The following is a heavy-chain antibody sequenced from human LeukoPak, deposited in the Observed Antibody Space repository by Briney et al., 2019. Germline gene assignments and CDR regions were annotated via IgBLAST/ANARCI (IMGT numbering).Heavy chain of an antibody. Sequence: GASVRVPCKASGYSFTGNYIHWVRQAPGQGFQWMGWINPNSGGTNYAQKFQGWVTMTRDTSISTAYMELSRLRSDDTAVYYCARGAYASISPFAYWGQGTLVTVSS. D-gene: IGHD2-21*01. CDR2: INPNSGGT. V-gene: IGHV1-2*04. J-gene: IGHJ4*02. CDR3: ARGAYASISPFAY. CDR1: GYSFTGNY.